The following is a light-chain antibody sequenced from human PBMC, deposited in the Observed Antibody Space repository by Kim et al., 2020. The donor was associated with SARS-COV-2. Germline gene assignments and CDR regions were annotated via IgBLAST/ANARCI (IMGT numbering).Light chain of an antibody. CDR3: MQRIEFPWT. CDR1: ESLLDSDDGNTY. Sequence: DIVMTQTPLSLPVTPGESASISCTSSESLLDSDDGNTYLDWYLQKPGQSPKLLIYTLSSRASGVPDRFSGSGSGTDFTLRISRVEAEDVGVYYCMQRIEFPWTFGQGTKVDIK. J-gene: IGKJ1*01. V-gene: IGKV2-40*01. CDR2: TLS.